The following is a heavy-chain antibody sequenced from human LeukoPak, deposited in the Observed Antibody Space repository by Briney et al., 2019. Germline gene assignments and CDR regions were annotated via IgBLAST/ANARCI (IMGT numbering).Heavy chain of an antibody. Sequence: GGSLRLSCAASGFTFSSYAMSWVRQAPRKGLEWVSAISGSGGSTYYADSAKGRFTISRGNSKNTLYLQMNSLRAEDTAVYYCAKAPYSSSWFFDYWGQGTLVTVSS. CDR1: GFTFSSYA. D-gene: IGHD6-13*01. V-gene: IGHV3-23*01. CDR2: ISGSGGST. J-gene: IGHJ4*02. CDR3: AKAPYSSSWFFDY.